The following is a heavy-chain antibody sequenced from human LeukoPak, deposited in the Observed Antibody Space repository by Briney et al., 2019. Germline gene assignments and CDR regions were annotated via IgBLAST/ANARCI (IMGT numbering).Heavy chain of an antibody. J-gene: IGHJ3*02. CDR1: GGSISSYY. CDR3: AREDAFDI. CDR2: IYYSGST. V-gene: IGHV4-59*01. Sequence: NPSETLSLTCTVSGGSISSYYWSWVRQPPGKGLEWIGYIYYSGSTNYNPSLKSRVTISVDTSKNQFSLKLSSVTAADTAVYYCAREDAFDIWGQGTMVTVSS.